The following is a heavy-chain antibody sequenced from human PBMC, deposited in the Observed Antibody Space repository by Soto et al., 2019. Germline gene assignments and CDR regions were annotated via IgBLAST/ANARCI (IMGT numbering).Heavy chain of an antibody. Sequence: GESLKISCKGSGYSFAGYWITWVRQKPGKGLEWMGRIDPSDSQTYYSPSFRGHVTISVTKSITTVFLQWSSMRASDTAMYYCARQIYDSDTGPNFQYYFDSWGQGTPVTVSS. CDR2: IDPSDSQT. V-gene: IGHV5-10-1*01. J-gene: IGHJ4*02. CDR3: ARQIYDSDTGPNFQYYFDS. CDR1: GYSFAGYW. D-gene: IGHD3-22*01.